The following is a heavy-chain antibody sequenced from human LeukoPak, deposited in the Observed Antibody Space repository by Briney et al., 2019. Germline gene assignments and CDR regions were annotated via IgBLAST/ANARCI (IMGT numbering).Heavy chain of an antibody. CDR2: IKQDGSEK. J-gene: IGHJ3*02. Sequence: PGGXLRLSCAASGLTFSSYWMSWVRQAPGKGLEWVANIKQDGSEKHYVDSVTGRFTISRDNTKNSLYLQMNSLRADDTAVYYCARDLAGPPQEAFDIWGQGTMVTVSS. CDR1: GLTFSSYW. V-gene: IGHV3-7*01. CDR3: ARDLAGPPQEAFDI.